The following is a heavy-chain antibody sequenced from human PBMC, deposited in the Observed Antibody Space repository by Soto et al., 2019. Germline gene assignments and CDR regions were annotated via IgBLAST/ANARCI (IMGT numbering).Heavy chain of an antibody. CDR1: GFTFRTYT. V-gene: IGHV3-21*01. D-gene: IGHD2-15*01. Sequence: GGSLRRSCISSGFTFRTYTMNWVRQAPGQGLEWVSGIRGFSPYTFYAESVKGRFTISRDDAKNSLYLQMNSLRAEDTAVYYCARDRGYDAHDYYYNAMDVWGQGTTVTVSS. CDR2: IRGFSPYT. J-gene: IGHJ6*02. CDR3: ARDRGYDAHDYYYNAMDV.